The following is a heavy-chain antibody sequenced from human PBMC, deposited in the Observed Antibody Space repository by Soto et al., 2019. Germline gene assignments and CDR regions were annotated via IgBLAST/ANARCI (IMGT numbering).Heavy chain of an antibody. CDR1: GGSISSSSYY. CDR2: IYHGGST. CDR3: ARLSPDGFGDSGDWVDY. D-gene: IGHD4-17*01. J-gene: IGHJ4*02. Sequence: SXTLSLTCTVSGGSISSSSYYLGWIRQPPGKGLGWFGIIYHGGSTYYNPSPKGRAPISVATPKTQSSLKRSSAPAAETAFFFCARLSPDGFGDSGDWVDYWGQGPLVTVPS. V-gene: IGHV4-39*01.